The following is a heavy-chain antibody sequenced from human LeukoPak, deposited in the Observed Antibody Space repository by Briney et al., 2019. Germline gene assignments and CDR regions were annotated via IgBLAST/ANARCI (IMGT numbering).Heavy chain of an antibody. D-gene: IGHD3-10*01. CDR3: ARGFTSYSGSGPPPALDI. CDR2: IYYSGST. Sequence: SETLSLTCTVSGGSISSYYWRWIRQPPGKGLEWIGYIYYSGSTNYNPSLKSRVTISVDTSKNQFSLRLSSVTAADTAVYYCARGFTSYSGSGPPPALDIWGQGTMVTVSS. CDR1: GGSISSYY. V-gene: IGHV4-59*08. J-gene: IGHJ3*02.